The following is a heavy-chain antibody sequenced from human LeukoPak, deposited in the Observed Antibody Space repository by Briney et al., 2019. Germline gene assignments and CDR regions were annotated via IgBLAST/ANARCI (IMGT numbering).Heavy chain of an antibody. J-gene: IGHJ4*02. CDR2: TYYRSKWYN. Sequence: SQTLSLTFAISGDSVSINSAAWNWIRQSPSRGLEWLGRTYYRSKWYNDYAVSVKSRITINPDTSKNQFSLQLNSVTPEDTAVYYCARTGVYCTNGVCYLHFDYWGQGTLVTVSS. V-gene: IGHV6-1*01. CDR3: ARTGVYCTNGVCYLHFDY. CDR1: GDSVSINSAA. D-gene: IGHD2-8*01.